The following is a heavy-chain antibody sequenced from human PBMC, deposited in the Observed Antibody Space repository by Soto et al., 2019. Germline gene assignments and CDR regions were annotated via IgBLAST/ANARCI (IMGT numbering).Heavy chain of an antibody. CDR1: GYTFTSYY. D-gene: IGHD4-17*01. CDR3: ARGDGDYAIVHFDY. Sequence: QVQLVQSGAEVKKPGASVKGSLKASGYTFTSYYMHWVRQAPGQGLEWMGIINPSGGSTSYAQKCEGRVTMTRDTSTSTVYMELSSLRSEDTAVYYCARGDGDYAIVHFDYWGQGTLVTVSS. J-gene: IGHJ4*02. V-gene: IGHV1-46*03. CDR2: INPSGGST.